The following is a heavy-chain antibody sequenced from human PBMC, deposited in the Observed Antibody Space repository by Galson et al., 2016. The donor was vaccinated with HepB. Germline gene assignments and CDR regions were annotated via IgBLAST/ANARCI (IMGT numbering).Heavy chain of an antibody. CDR3: ARGSGNLFY. D-gene: IGHD4-23*01. V-gene: IGHV3-21*01. CDR1: GFTFNTYS. CDR2: ITSSGSYI. J-gene: IGHJ4*02. Sequence: SLRLSCAASGFTFNTYSMNWVRQAPGKGPEWVSSITSSGSYINHADSIKGRFTISRDNAKSSLYLQMNSLRAEDTAVYYCARGSGNLFYWGQGTLVTVSS.